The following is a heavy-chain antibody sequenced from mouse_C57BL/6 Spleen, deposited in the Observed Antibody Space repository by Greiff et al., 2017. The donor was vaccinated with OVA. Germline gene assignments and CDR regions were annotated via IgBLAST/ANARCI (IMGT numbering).Heavy chain of an antibody. CDR2: INPNYGTT. Sequence: VQLKQSGPELVKPGASVKISCKASGYSFTDYNMNWVKQSNGKSLEWIGVINPNYGTTSYNQKFKGKATLTVDQSSSTAYMQLNSLTSEDSAVYYCARWGNYVPYYAMDYWGQGTSVTVSS. CDR3: ARWGNYVPYYAMDY. D-gene: IGHD1-1*01. CDR1: GYSFTDYN. J-gene: IGHJ4*01. V-gene: IGHV1-39*01.